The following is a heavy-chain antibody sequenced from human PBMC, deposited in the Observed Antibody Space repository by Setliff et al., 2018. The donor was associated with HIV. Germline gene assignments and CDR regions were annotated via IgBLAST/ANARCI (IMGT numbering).Heavy chain of an antibody. Sequence: SETLSLTCTVTGGSISSGGFYWTWIRRHPGKGLEWIGYIYNTGSTYYNPSLKSRVTISVDTSKNQFSLKLSSVTAADTAVYYCASTSSLGSSFDYWGQGTLVTVSS. V-gene: IGHV4-31*03. CDR2: IYNTGST. CDR1: GGSISSGGFY. J-gene: IGHJ4*02. D-gene: IGHD6-6*01. CDR3: ASTSSLGSSFDY.